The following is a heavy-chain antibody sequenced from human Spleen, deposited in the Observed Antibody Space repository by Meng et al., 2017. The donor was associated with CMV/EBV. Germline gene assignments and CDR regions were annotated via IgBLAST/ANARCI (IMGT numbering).Heavy chain of an antibody. CDR3: ARDTPAGMSGLSDY. Sequence: ASGFTFSSYWMPWVRQAPGKGLVWVSRINSDGSSTSYADSVKGRFTISRDNAKNTLYLQMNSLRAEDTAVYYCARDTPAGMSGLSDYWGQGTLVTVSS. J-gene: IGHJ4*02. CDR2: INSDGSST. V-gene: IGHV3-74*01. CDR1: GFTFSSYW. D-gene: IGHD3-3*01.